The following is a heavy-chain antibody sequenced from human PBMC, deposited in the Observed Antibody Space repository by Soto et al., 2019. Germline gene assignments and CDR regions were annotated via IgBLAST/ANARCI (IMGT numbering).Heavy chain of an antibody. V-gene: IGHV3-53*01. Sequence: GSLRLSCAASGFTVSSKYMTWVRQAPGKGLEWVSILWSAGLTYYADSVKGRFTISRDNFKNTVYLQMNGLGVEGSGVYFCARELPPDLWGQGTLVTVSS. CDR2: LWSAGLT. CDR3: ARELPPDL. D-gene: IGHD2-15*01. J-gene: IGHJ4*01. CDR1: GFTVSSKY.